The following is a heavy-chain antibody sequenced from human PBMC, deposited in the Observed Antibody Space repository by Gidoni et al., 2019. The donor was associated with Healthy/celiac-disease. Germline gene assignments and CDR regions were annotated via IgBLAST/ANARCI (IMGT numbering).Heavy chain of an antibody. CDR1: GGTFSSYA. V-gene: IGHV1-69*06. J-gene: IGHJ6*02. D-gene: IGHD1-26*01. CDR2: IIPIFGTA. CDR3: ATPHHGVGATKLMMDV. Sequence: QVQLVQSGAEVKKPGSSVKVSCKASGGTFSSYAISWVRQAPGQGLEWMGGIIPIFGTANYAQKFQGRVTITADKSTSTAYMELSSLRSEDTAVYYCATPHHGVGATKLMMDVWGQGTTVTVSS.